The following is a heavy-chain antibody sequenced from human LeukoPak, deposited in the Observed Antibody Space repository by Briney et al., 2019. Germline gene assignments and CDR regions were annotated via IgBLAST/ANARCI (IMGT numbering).Heavy chain of an antibody. V-gene: IGHV4-59*01. D-gene: IGHD3-22*01. J-gene: IGHJ4*02. CDR3: ARGAYYYDSSGYYYDY. CDR2: IYYSGST. Sequence: SETLSLTCTVSGGSISSYYWSWIRQPPGKGLEWIGYIYYSGSTNYNPSLKSRVTISVDTSKNQFSLKLSSVTAADTAVYYCARGAYYYDSSGYYYDYWGQGTLVTVSS. CDR1: GGSISSYY.